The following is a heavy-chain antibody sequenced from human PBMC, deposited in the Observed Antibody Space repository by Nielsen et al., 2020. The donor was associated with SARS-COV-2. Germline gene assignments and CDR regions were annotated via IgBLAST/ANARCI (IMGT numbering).Heavy chain of an antibody. CDR1: GYTFTDYY. CDR3: ARARATIFGLVMSYGMDV. Sequence: ASVKVSCKASGYTFTDYYIHWLRQAPGQGLEWMGRSNPYSGGTNYAQKFQGTVTMTRDASISTVYMELTSDDTAVYYCARARATIFGLVMSYGMDVWGQGTTVAVSS. D-gene: IGHD3/OR15-3a*01. V-gene: IGHV1-2*06. J-gene: IGHJ6*02. CDR2: SNPYSGGT.